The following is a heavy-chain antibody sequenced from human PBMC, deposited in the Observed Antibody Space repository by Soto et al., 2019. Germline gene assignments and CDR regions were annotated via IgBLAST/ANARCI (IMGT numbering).Heavy chain of an antibody. CDR2: ISGSGGST. V-gene: IGHV3-23*01. Sequence: GGSLRLSCAASGFTFSSYAMSWVRQAPGKGLEWVSAISGSGGSTYYADSVKGRFTISRDNSKDTLYLQMNSLRAEDTAVYYRAKKGDSSGYCGDWGRGTLVTVSS. J-gene: IGHJ4*02. D-gene: IGHD3-22*01. CDR1: GFTFSSYA. CDR3: AKKGDSSGYCGD.